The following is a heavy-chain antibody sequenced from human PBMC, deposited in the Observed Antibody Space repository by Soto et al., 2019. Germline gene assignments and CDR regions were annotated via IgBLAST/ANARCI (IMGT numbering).Heavy chain of an antibody. Sequence: PGGSLRLSCAASGFTFSSYAMHWVRQAPGKGLEWVAVISYDGSNKYYADSVKGRFTIFRDNSKNTLYLQMNSLRAEDTAVYYCARDRQIAARHPPGGFDPWGQGTLVTVSS. V-gene: IGHV3-30-3*01. CDR1: GFTFSSYA. D-gene: IGHD6-6*01. CDR2: ISYDGSNK. J-gene: IGHJ5*02. CDR3: ARDRQIAARHPPGGFDP.